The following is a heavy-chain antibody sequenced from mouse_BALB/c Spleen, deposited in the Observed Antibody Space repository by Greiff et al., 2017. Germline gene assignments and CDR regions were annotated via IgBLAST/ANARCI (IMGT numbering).Heavy chain of an antibody. V-gene: IGHV1S137*01. CDR3: ARPYYYGSSPYAMDY. D-gene: IGHD1-1*01. CDR1: GYTFTDYA. CDR2: ISTYYGDA. J-gene: IGHJ4*01. Sequence: VQLQQSGAELVRPGVSVKISCKGSGYTFTDYAMHWVKQSHAKSLEWIGVISTYYGDASYNQKFKGKATMTVDKSSSTAYMELARLTSEDSAIYYCARPYYYGSSPYAMDYWGQGTSVTGSS.